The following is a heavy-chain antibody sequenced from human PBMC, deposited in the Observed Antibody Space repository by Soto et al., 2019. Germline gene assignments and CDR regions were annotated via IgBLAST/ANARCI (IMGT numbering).Heavy chain of an antibody. J-gene: IGHJ6*01. V-gene: IGHV3-30-3*01. CDR2: ISYDGSNK. D-gene: IGHD2-15*01. Sequence: PWGSLRLSFAASEFTFSSYAMHWFRQAPGKGLEWVAVISYDGSNKYYADSVKGRFTISRDNSKNTLYLQMNSLRAENTAVYYYARDRGQLEGYCIRGSCCSNYSYSGMDDRG. CDR3: ARDRGQLEGYCIRGSCCSNYSYSGMDD. CDR1: EFTFSSYA.